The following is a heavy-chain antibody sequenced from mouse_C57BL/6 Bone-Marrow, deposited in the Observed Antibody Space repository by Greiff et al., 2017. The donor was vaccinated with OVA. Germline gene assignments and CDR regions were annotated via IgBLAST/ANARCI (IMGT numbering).Heavy chain of an antibody. D-gene: IGHD2-4*01. V-gene: IGHV1-82*01. CDR2: IYPGDGDT. J-gene: IGHJ1*03. CDR1: GYAFSSSW. Sequence: QVQLQQSGPELVKPGASVKISCKASGYAFSSSWMNWVKQRPGKGLEWIGRIYPGDGDTNYNGKFKGKATLTADKSSSTAYMQLSSLTSEDSAVCFCASYDYDVPCSFDVWGTGTTVTVSS. CDR3: ASYDYDVPCSFDV.